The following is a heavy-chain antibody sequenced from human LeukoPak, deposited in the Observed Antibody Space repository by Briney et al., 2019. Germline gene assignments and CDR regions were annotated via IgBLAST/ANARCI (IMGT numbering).Heavy chain of an antibody. D-gene: IGHD5-18*01. V-gene: IGHV3-7*01. Sequence: QPGGSLRLSCAASGFTFSRAWMSWLRQAPGKGLEWVANIKEDGSEDYYADSVKGRFAISKDNAKNSLYLQMNSLRAEDTAMYYCARDADGYEDWGQGTLVTVPS. CDR1: GFTFSRAW. CDR3: ARDADGYED. CDR2: IKEDGSED. J-gene: IGHJ4*02.